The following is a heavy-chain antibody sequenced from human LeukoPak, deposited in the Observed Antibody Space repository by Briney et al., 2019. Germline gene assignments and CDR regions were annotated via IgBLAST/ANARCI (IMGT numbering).Heavy chain of an antibody. V-gene: IGHV3-48*04. CDR2: ISSSGSTI. D-gene: IGHD6-13*01. J-gene: IGHJ3*02. CDR3: AKAAAGTRNAFDI. CDR1: GFTFSSYS. Sequence: GGSLRLSCAASGFTFSSYSMNWVRQAPGKGLEWVSYISSSGSTIYYADSVKGRFTISRDNAKSTLYLQMNSLRAEDTAVFYCAKAAAGTRNAFDIWGQGTMVTVSS.